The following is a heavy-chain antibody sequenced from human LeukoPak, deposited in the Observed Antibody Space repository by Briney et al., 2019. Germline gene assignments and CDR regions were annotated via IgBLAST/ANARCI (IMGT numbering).Heavy chain of an antibody. V-gene: IGHV3-23*01. J-gene: IGHJ6*03. CDR2: ISGSGGST. Sequence: GGSLRLSCAASGFTFSSYAMSWVRQAPGKGLEWVSAISGSGGSTYYADSVKGRFTISRDNSKNTLYLQMDSLRAEDTAVYYCARRRYYYDSSGRTTYYYMDVWGKGTTVTVSS. CDR3: ARRRYYYDSSGRTTYYYMDV. D-gene: IGHD3-22*01. CDR1: GFTFSSYA.